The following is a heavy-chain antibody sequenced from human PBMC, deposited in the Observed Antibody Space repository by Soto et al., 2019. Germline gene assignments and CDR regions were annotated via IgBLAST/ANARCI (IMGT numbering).Heavy chain of an antibody. D-gene: IGHD3-22*01. CDR1: GGSISSGDYY. CDR2: IYYSGST. J-gene: IGHJ4*02. Sequence: SETLSLTCTVSGGSISSGDYYWSWVRQPPGKGLEWIGYIYYSGSTYYNPSLKSRVTISVDTSKNQFSLKLSSVTAADTAVYYCARGSYYYDSSGYYHYWGQGNLVTVSS. V-gene: IGHV4-30-4*01. CDR3: ARGSYYYDSSGYYHY.